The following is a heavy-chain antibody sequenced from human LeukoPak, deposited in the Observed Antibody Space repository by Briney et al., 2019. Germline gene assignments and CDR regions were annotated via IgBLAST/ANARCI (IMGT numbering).Heavy chain of an antibody. V-gene: IGHV4-31*03. CDR3: ARGTDYGGNRS. CDR1: GGSISSGGYY. J-gene: IGHJ4*02. D-gene: IGHD4-17*01. Sequence: SETLSLTCTVSGGSISSGGYYWSWLRQHPGQGLEWIGYIYYSGSTYYNPSLKSRVTISVDTSKNQFSLKLSSVTAADTAVYYCARGTDYGGNRSWGQGTLVTVSS. CDR2: IYYSGST.